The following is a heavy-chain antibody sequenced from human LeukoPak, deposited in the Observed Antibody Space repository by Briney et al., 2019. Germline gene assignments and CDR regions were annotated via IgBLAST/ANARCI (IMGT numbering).Heavy chain of an antibody. Sequence: SETLSLTCTVSGYSISSGYYWGWIRQPPGKGLEWIGSIYHSGSNYYNPSLKSRVTMSVDTSKNHFSLNLSSVTAADTAVYYCARDGLGYQNWFDPWGQGTLVTVSS. CDR1: GYSISSGYY. CDR3: ARDGLGYQNWFDP. D-gene: IGHD2-15*01. J-gene: IGHJ5*02. CDR2: IYHSGSN. V-gene: IGHV4-38-2*02.